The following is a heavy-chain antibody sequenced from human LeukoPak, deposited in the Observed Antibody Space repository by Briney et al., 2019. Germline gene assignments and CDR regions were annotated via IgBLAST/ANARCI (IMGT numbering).Heavy chain of an antibody. J-gene: IGHJ4*02. CDR2: VNPNSGNT. D-gene: IGHD1-26*01. CDR1: GYTFTSYD. CDR3: ASPVGATSNHFDY. Sequence: ASVKVSCKASGYTFTSYDINWVRQATGQGLEWMGWVNPNSGNTGYAQKFQGRVTMTRNTSISTAYMELSSLRSEDTAVYYCASPVGATSNHFDYWGQGTLVTVSS. V-gene: IGHV1-8*01.